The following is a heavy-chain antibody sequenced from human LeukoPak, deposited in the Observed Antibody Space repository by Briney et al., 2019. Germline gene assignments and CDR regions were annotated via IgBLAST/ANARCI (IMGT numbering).Heavy chain of an antibody. CDR3: ARGSFTAAPSSGWADY. CDR1: GYTFTSYA. CDR2: INTNTGNP. V-gene: IGHV7-4-1*02. Sequence: GASVKVSCKASGYTFTSYAMNWVRQAPGQGLEWMGWINTNTGNPTYAQGFTGRFVFSLDTSVSTAYLQISSLKAEDTAVYYCARGSFTAAPSSGWADYWGQGTLVTVSS. J-gene: IGHJ4*02. D-gene: IGHD6-19*01.